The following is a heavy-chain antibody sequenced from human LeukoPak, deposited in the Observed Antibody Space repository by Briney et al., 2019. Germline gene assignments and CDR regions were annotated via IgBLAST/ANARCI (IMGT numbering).Heavy chain of an antibody. CDR2: MSYDGSNK. J-gene: IGHJ3*02. Sequence: GGSLRLSCAASGFTFTTYAVHWVRQAPGKGLEWLAIMSYDGSNKYYADYVKGRFTVSRDSSKNTVYLQMYSLRVDDTAIYYCALAVAALEAFDIWGQGTMVTVSS. CDR1: GFTFTTYA. CDR3: ALAVAALEAFDI. V-gene: IGHV3-30-3*01. D-gene: IGHD6-19*01.